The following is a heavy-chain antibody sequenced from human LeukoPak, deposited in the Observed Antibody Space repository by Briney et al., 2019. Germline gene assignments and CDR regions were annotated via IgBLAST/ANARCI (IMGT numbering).Heavy chain of an antibody. CDR1: GGSISSYY. CDR3: ARVGLRGVTTLYFDH. CDR2: IYDSGST. V-gene: IGHV4-59*01. J-gene: IGHJ4*02. Sequence: PSETLSLTCSVSGGSISSYYWSWIRQPPGNGREWIGYIYDSGSTNYNPSLKSRVTISVDTSKNQFSLKVSSVTAADTAVYYCARVGLRGVTTLYFDHWGQGTLVTVSS. D-gene: IGHD4-17*01.